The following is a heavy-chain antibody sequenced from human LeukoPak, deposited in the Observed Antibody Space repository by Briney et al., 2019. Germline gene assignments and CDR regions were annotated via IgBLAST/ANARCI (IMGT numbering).Heavy chain of an antibody. J-gene: IGHJ4*02. CDR3: ARRGITPDY. Sequence: GGSLRLSCAASGFTFSSYEMNWVRQAPGKGLEWVSYISSSGSTIYYADSVKGRFTISRDNAKNSLYLRMNSLRAEDTAVYYCARRGITPDYWGQGTLVTVSS. V-gene: IGHV3-48*03. CDR1: GFTFSSYE. D-gene: IGHD3-10*01. CDR2: ISSSGSTI.